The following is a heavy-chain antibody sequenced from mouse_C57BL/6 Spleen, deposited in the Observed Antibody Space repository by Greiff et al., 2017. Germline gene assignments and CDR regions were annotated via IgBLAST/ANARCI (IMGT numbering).Heavy chain of an antibody. Sequence: EESGPGLVKPSQSLSLTCSVTGYSINSGYYWNWIRQFPGNKLEWMGYIRYDGSNKYNPYLKNRISITRDTSKNQFFLKLNSLTTEDTATYYCARDQATCAMDYWGQGTSVTVSS. CDR2: IRYDGSN. J-gene: IGHJ4*01. CDR3: ARDQATCAMDY. D-gene: IGHD3-2*02. V-gene: IGHV3-6*01. CDR1: GYSINSGYY.